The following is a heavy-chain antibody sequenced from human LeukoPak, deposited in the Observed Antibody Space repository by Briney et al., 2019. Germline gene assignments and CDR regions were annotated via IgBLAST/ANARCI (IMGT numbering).Heavy chain of an antibody. D-gene: IGHD3-10*01. CDR3: ARLLWFGELLPAFDI. CDR1: GGSISSSSYY. J-gene: IGHJ3*02. V-gene: IGHV4-39*07. Sequence: PSETLSLTCTVSGGSISSSSYYWGWIRQPPGKGLEWIGSIYYSGSTYYNPSLKSRVTISVDTSKNQFSLKLSSVTAADTAVYYCARLLWFGELLPAFDIWGQGTMVTVSS. CDR2: IYYSGST.